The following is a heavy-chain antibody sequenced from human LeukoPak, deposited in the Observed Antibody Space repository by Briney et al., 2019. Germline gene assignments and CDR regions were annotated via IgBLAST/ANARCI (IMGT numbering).Heavy chain of an antibody. CDR1: VGPFSGYY. CDR2: INHSGST. Sequence: PSETLSLTCAVYVGPFSGYYWSWIRQPPGKGREWIGEINHSGSTNYNPSLNSRVTISGDTSVNQFSLKLSAVTAADTAVYYCARIGSMVRGVIYYYYYYMDVWGKGTTVTISS. V-gene: IGHV4-34*01. CDR3: ARIGSMVRGVIYYYYYYMDV. D-gene: IGHD3-10*01. J-gene: IGHJ6*03.